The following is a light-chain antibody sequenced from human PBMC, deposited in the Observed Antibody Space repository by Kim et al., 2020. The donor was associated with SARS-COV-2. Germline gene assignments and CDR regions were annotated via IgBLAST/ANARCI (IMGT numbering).Light chain of an antibody. CDR2: GAS. V-gene: IGKV3-15*01. J-gene: IGKJ4*01. Sequence: VSLGERATLSCRASQSVSDNLAWYQQKPGQAPRLLIYGASTRATGIPARFSGSGSGTEFTLTISRLEPDDFAVYYCQQYGTSPTTFGGGTKVDIK. CDR1: QSVSDN. CDR3: QQYGTSPTT.